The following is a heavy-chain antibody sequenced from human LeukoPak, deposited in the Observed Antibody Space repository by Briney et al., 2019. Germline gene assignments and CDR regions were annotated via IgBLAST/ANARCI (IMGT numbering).Heavy chain of an antibody. D-gene: IGHD5-12*01. CDR2: VYYTEYT. CDR3: ARDMRRHGESGYGFDY. CDR1: NGSISSDY. Sequence: SETLSLTCSVSNGSISSDYWSWIRQPPGKGLEWIGNVYYTEYTNYNPSFKSRVTISQDTSKNQFSLKLTSLTAADTAIYYCARDMRRHGESGYGFDYWGQEIRVTVSS. V-gene: IGHV4-59*01. J-gene: IGHJ4*02.